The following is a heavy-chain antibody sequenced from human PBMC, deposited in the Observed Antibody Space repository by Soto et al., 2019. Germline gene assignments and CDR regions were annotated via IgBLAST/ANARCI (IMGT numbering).Heavy chain of an antibody. CDR1: GFSFSISP. Sequence: PGGSLRLSCAASGFSFSISPMHWVRQAPGKWPEWVALISYDGTNKFYADSVKGRFTISRDNSKSTLYLQVDSLRPEDAAVYYCARDPKTSGGQHWAFNYFDSWGQGXLVTVYS. CDR2: ISYDGTNK. V-gene: IGHV3-30-3*01. D-gene: IGHD7-27*01. J-gene: IGHJ4*02. CDR3: ARDPKTSGGQHWAFNYFDS.